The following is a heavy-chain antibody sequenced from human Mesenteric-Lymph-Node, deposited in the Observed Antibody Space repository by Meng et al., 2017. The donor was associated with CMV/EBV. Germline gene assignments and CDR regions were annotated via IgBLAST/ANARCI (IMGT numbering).Heavy chain of an antibody. V-gene: IGHV3-9*01. CDR3: AKDMVGQQLDF. CDR2: ISWNSDNI. J-gene: IGHJ4*02. D-gene: IGHD3-10*01. Sequence: SLKISCEASGFTFDDYSMHWVRQAPGKGLEWVSGISWNSDNIVYADSVEGRFTISRDNARNSLYLQMNSLRAEDTAFYYCAKDMVGQQLDFWGQGTLVTVSS. CDR1: GFTFDDYS.